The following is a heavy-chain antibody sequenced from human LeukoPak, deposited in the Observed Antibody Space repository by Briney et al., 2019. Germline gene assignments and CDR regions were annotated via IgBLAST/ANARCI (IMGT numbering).Heavy chain of an antibody. D-gene: IGHD3-10*01. J-gene: IGHJ4*02. CDR1: GFTFCSYS. V-gene: IGHV3-23*01. Sequence: GALRPPCSRLGFTFCSYSFSWVRPAPGEGLEGVLRFGGSGVVTTNADYVKGRFTISRDNSKNTLYLQMNSLRAEDTAVYYCARAYYYPSGSYYLHFDYWGQGTLVTVSS. CDR2: FGGSGVVT. CDR3: ARAYYYPSGSYYLHFDY.